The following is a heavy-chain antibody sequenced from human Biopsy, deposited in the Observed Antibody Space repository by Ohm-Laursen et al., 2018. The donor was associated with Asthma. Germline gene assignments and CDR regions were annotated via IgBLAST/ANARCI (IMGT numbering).Heavy chain of an antibody. D-gene: IGHD2-21*02. CDR3: ARGWNCGGDCYSLDY. J-gene: IGHJ4*02. Sequence: PSDTLSLTCAVYGGSFSSNYWSWIRQTPGKGLEWLGDTHHSGYTNYNPSLSSRLTLSVDTSKNQFSLRLTSVTAADTAVYYCARGWNCGGDCYSLDYWGQGTLVTVSS. V-gene: IGHV4-34*01. CDR2: THHSGYT. CDR1: GGSFSSNY.